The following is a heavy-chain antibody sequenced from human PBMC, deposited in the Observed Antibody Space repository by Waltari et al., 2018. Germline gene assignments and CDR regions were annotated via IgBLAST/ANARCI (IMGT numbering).Heavy chain of an antibody. V-gene: IGHV4-39*01. CDR3: ARAGRGGGQYNWFDP. Sequence: QLQLQESGPGLVKPSETLSLTCTVSGGSISSSSYYWGWIRQPPGKGLEWIGRNSYSGSTYDNQPIKSRVTITVDTSENQLFRKLSSGTAADTAGYYGARAGRGGGQYNWFDPWGQGTLVTVSS. J-gene: IGHJ5*02. D-gene: IGHD3-16*01. CDR2: NSYSGST. CDR1: GGSISSSSYY.